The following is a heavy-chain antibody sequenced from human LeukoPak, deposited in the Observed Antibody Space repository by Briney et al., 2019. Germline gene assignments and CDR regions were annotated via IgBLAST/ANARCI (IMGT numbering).Heavy chain of an antibody. Sequence: ASVTVSCKASGGTFSSYAISWVRLAPGQGLEWMGRIIPILNIANYAQKFQGRVTIVADESTSTAYMELSSLRSEDTAVYYCARDNPPFCNGGTCYSYWGQGTPVTVSS. V-gene: IGHV1-69*04. CDR3: ARDNPPFCNGGTCYSY. D-gene: IGHD2-15*01. J-gene: IGHJ4*02. CDR2: IIPILNIA. CDR1: GGTFSSYA.